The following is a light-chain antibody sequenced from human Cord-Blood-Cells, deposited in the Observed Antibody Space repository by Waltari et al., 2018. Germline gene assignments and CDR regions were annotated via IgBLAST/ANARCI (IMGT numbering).Light chain of an antibody. CDR2: DAS. CDR1: QDISNY. V-gene: IGKV1-33*01. Sequence: IQMTPSPSSLSASVGDRVTITCQASQDISNYLNWYQQKPGKAPKLLIYDASNLETGVPSRFSGSGSGTDFTFTISSLQPEDIATYYCQQYDNLPMYTFGQGTKLEIK. CDR3: QQYDNLPMYT. J-gene: IGKJ2*01.